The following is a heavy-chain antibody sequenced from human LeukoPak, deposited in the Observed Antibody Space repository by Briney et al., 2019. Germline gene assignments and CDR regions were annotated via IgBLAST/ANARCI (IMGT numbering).Heavy chain of an antibody. CDR3: AKDHIVGATGDYDAFDI. J-gene: IGHJ3*02. CDR2: ISGSGGST. V-gene: IGHV3-23*01. Sequence: PGGSLRLSCGASGFTFSSYAMSWVHQAPGKGLEWVSAISGSGGSTYYADSVKGRFTISRDNSKNTLYLQMNSLRAEDTAVYYCAKDHIVGATGDYDAFDIWGQGTMVTVSS. D-gene: IGHD1-26*01. CDR1: GFTFSSYA.